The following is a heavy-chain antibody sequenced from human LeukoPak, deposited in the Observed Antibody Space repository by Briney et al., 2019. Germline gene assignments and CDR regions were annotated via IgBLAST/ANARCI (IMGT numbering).Heavy chain of an antibody. D-gene: IGHD3-22*01. J-gene: IGHJ3*02. Sequence: GGSLRLSCAASGFTFSSYAMSWVRQAPGKGLEWVGRIKSKTDGGTTDYAAPVKGRFTISRDDSKNTLYLQMNSLKTEDTAVYYCNTDLYYDSSGYYYGGFNAFDIWGQGTMVTVSS. CDR2: IKSKTDGGTT. V-gene: IGHV3-15*01. CDR1: GFTFSSYA. CDR3: NTDLYYDSSGYYYGGFNAFDI.